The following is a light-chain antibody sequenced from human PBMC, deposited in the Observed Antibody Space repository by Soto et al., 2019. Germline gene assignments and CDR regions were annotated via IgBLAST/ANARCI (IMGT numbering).Light chain of an antibody. V-gene: IGLV1-40*01. CDR2: GNY. CDR1: SSNIGAGYD. CDR3: QSYDSGLSGYV. J-gene: IGLJ1*01. Sequence: HSVLTQPPSVSGAPGQGVTISCTGSSSNIGAGYDVHWFQQLPGTAPKLLIFGNYNRPSGVPDRFSGSKSETSASLAITGLQAEDEADYYCQSYDSGLSGYVFGAGTKVTVL.